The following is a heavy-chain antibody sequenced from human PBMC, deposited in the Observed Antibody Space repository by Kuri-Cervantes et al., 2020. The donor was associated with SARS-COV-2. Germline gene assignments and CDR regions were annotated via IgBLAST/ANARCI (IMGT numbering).Heavy chain of an antibody. J-gene: IGHJ5*02. CDR3: ARQHVLRYFDWLSKNNWFDP. CDR1: GGSISSGSYY. D-gene: IGHD3-9*01. V-gene: IGHV4-61*02. CDR2: IYTSGST. Sequence: SETLSLTCTVSGGSISSGSYYWSWIRQPAGKGLEWNGRIYTSGSTNYNPSLKSRVTISVDTSKNQFSLKLSSVTAADTAVYYCARQHVLRYFDWLSKNNWFDPWGQGTLVTVSS.